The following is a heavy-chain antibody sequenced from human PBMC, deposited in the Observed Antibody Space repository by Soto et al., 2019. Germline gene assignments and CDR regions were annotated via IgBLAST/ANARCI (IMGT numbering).Heavy chain of an antibody. CDR1: GFTFSSYG. Sequence: GGSLRLSCAASGFTFSSYGMHWVRQAPGKGLEWVAVIWYDGSNKYYADSVKGRFTISRDNSKNTLYLQMNSLRAEDTAVYYCARDNSPIFSVTVNLFDYWGQGTLVTVSS. J-gene: IGHJ4*02. D-gene: IGHD2-21*02. CDR2: IWYDGSNK. V-gene: IGHV3-33*01. CDR3: ARDNSPIFSVTVNLFDY.